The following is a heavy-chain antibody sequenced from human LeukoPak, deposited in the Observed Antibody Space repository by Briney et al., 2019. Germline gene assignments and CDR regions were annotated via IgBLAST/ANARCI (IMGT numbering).Heavy chain of an antibody. J-gene: IGHJ5*02. CDR2: INTDGSST. CDR1: GFTFSSYW. CDR3: ARPGGSGYSYGWGNWFDP. V-gene: IGHV3-74*01. Sequence: GGSLRLSCAASGFTFSSYWMHWVRQAPGKGLVWVSRINTDGSSTSYADSVKGRFTISRDNAKNTLYLQMNSLRAEDTAVYYCARPGGSGYSYGWGNWFDPWGQGTLVTVSS. D-gene: IGHD5-18*01.